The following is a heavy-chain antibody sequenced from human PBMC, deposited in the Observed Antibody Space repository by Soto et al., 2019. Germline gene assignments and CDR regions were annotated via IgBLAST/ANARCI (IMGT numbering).Heavy chain of an antibody. CDR1: GGSISSGGYY. J-gene: IGHJ6*02. Sequence: SETLSLTCTVSGGSISSGGYYWSWIRQHPGKGLEWIGYIYYSGSTYYNPSHKSRVTISVDTSKNQFSLKLSSVTAADTAVYYCARGITPYNWNYGYGMDVWGQGTTVTVSS. CDR3: ARGITPYNWNYGYGMDV. V-gene: IGHV4-31*03. D-gene: IGHD1-7*01. CDR2: IYYSGST.